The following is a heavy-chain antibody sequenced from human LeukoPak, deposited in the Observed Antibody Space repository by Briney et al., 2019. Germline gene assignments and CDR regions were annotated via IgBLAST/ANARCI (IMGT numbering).Heavy chain of an antibody. CDR3: AKEGSGYYEYYFDY. D-gene: IGHD3-22*01. CDR2: ISYDGTKK. CDR1: GFTFRSYG. V-gene: IGHV3-30*18. J-gene: IGHJ4*02. Sequence: GGSLRLPCAASGFTFRSYGMHWVRQAPGKGLEWVAVISYDGTKKYYADSVKGRFTISRDNSKNTLYLQMNSLRAEDTSVYYCAKEGSGYYEYYFDYWGQGTLVTVSS.